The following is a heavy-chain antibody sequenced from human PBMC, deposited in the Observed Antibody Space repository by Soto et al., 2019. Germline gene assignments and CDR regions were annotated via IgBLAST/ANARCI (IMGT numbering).Heavy chain of an antibody. D-gene: IGHD2-2*01. J-gene: IGHJ4*02. Sequence: NPSDTLSLTCTVSGGSVSSGRYYWTWIRQPPGKGLEWIGCISYSGTTKYNPSLRSRVTISVDTSKNQFSLSLTSVTAADTAVYYCARDNGGYCSSPSCYVDYWGQGTPVTVSS. CDR3: ARDNGGYCSSPSCYVDY. CDR2: ISYSGTT. CDR1: GGSVSSGRYY. V-gene: IGHV4-61*01.